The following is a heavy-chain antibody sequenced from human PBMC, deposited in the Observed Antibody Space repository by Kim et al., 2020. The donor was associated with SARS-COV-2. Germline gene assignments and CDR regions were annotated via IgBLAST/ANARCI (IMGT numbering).Heavy chain of an antibody. V-gene: IGHV3-23*01. CDR1: GFTFSSYA. CDR3: AKDQWELGGYYYYGMDV. Sequence: GGSLRLSCAASGFTFSSYAMSWVRQAPGKGLEWVSAISGSGGSTYYADSVKGRFTISRDNSKNTLYLQMNSLRAEDTAVYYCAKDQWELGGYYYYGMDVWGQGTTVTVSS. CDR2: ISGSGGST. J-gene: IGHJ6*02. D-gene: IGHD1-26*01.